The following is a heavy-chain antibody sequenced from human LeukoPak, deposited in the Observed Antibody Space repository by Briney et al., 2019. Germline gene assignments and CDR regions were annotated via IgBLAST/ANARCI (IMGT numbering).Heavy chain of an antibody. Sequence: GASVKVSCKASGYTFTSYDINWVRQATGQGLEWMGWMNPKSGNTGYAQKFQGRVTMTRNTSISTAYMELSSLRSEDTAVYYCARGIGAAAHFYYYYYYMDVWGKGTTVTVSS. CDR1: GYTFTSYD. J-gene: IGHJ6*03. CDR3: ARGIGAAAHFYYYYYYMDV. CDR2: MNPKSGNT. D-gene: IGHD6-13*01. V-gene: IGHV1-8*01.